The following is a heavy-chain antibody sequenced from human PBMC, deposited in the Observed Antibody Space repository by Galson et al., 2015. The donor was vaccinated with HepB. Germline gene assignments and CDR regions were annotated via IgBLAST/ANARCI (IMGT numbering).Heavy chain of an antibody. CDR2: IYYSGST. D-gene: IGHD2-15*01. CDR1: GGSISSYY. V-gene: IGHV4-59*08. J-gene: IGHJ4*02. Sequence: SETLSLTCTVSGGSISSYYWSWIRQPPGKGLEWIGYIYYSGSTNYNPSLKSRVTISVDTSKNQFSLKLSSVTAADTAVYYCARSSYCSGGSCSRSGFDYWGQGTLVTVSS. CDR3: ARSSYCSGGSCSRSGFDY.